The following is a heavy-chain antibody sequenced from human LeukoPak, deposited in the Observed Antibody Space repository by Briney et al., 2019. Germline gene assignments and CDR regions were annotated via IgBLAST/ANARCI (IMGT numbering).Heavy chain of an antibody. CDR2: IYTSGST. D-gene: IGHD3-3*01. CDR3: ARDLRAGTSIFGVDFYYYYMDV. J-gene: IGHJ6*03. CDR1: GGSISSGSYY. V-gene: IGHV4-61*02. Sequence: SETLSLTCTVSGGSISSGSYYWSCIRQPAGKGLEWIGRIYTSGSTNYNPSLKSRVTISVDTSKNQFSLKLSSVTAADTAVYYCARDLRAGTSIFGVDFYYYYMDVWGKGTTVTVSS.